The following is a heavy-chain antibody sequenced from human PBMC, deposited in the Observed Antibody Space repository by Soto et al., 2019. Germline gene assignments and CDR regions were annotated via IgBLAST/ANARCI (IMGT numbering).Heavy chain of an antibody. CDR1: GGTFSSYA. Sequence: RXAVNVSCKASGGTFSSYASSWVRQAPGQGREGMGGISPIFGTSNYAQKFQGRVTITAAESTSTAYMELSSLRSEDTAVYYCATGYYSEDSSGYYSNINWFDPWGQGNLVTVSS. J-gene: IGHJ5*02. CDR2: ISPIFGTS. CDR3: ATGYYSEDSSGYYSNINWFDP. D-gene: IGHD3-22*01. V-gene: IGHV1-69*13.